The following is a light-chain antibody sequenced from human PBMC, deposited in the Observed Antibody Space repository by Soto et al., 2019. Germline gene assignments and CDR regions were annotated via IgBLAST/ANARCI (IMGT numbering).Light chain of an antibody. J-gene: IGLJ1*01. CDR1: SSDVGGYNY. CDR2: GVN. CDR3: SSYAGSNILYV. Sequence: YALTQPPSASGYPGQSVTISCTGTSSDVGGYNYVSWYQQHPGKAPQLVIYGVNKRASGVPDRFSGSKSGNTASLTVSGLQAEDEADYYCSSYAGSNILYVFGTGTKVTVL. V-gene: IGLV2-8*01.